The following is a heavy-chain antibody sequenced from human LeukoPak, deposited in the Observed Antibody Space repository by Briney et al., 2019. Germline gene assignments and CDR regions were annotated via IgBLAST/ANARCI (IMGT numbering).Heavy chain of an antibody. CDR1: GFTASTNH. Sequence: GGSLRLSCAASGFTASTNHLSWVRQAPGKGLEWVSVIYSGGTTYYADSVKGRFTVSRDNAKNSLYLQMNSLRAEDTAVYYCARVGGDYVHDAFDIWGQGTMVTVSS. D-gene: IGHD4-17*01. V-gene: IGHV3-53*01. J-gene: IGHJ3*02. CDR3: ARVGGDYVHDAFDI. CDR2: IYSGGTT.